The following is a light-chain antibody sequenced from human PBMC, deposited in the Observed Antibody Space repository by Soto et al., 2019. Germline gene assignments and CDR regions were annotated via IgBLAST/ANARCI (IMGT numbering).Light chain of an antibody. J-gene: IGKJ2*01. CDR3: QQYNNLPLYS. CDR1: QNVYSN. V-gene: IGKV3-15*01. Sequence: ETVLTQSPATLSVSPGERVTLSCRAGQNVYSNLAWYQHKPGQAPRLLVYGASTRATDITARFYGSGSGRDFTVTISGLQSEDFAVYYCQQYNNLPLYSIGQGTKMEIK. CDR2: GAS.